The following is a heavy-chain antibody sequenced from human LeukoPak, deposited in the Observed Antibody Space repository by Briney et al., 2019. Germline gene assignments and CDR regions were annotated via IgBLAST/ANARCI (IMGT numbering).Heavy chain of an antibody. CDR3: AKRVPGSAFDI. CDR2: ITGSGGGT. J-gene: IGHJ3*02. D-gene: IGHD3-10*01. V-gene: IGHV3-23*01. Sequence: GGSLRLSCAASGFTFSSYAMSWVRQAPGKGLEWVSAITGSGGGTYYADSVKGRFTISRDNSRNTLYLQMNSLRADDTAIYYCAKRVPGSAFDIWAKGQWSPSLQ. CDR1: GFTFSSYA.